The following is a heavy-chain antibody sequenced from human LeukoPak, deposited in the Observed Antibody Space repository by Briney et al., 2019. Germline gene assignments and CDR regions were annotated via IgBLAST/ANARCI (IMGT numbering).Heavy chain of an antibody. V-gene: IGHV3-48*03. J-gene: IGHJ4*02. D-gene: IGHD3-10*01. Sequence: GGSLRLSCAASGFTFSSYEMNWVRQAPGKGLEWVSYISSSGSTIYYADSVKGRFTISRDNAKNSLYLQMNSLRAEDTAVYYCARDSPSLLWFGEPYYFDYWGQGTLVTVSS. CDR2: ISSSGSTI. CDR1: GFTFSSYE. CDR3: ARDSPSLLWFGEPYYFDY.